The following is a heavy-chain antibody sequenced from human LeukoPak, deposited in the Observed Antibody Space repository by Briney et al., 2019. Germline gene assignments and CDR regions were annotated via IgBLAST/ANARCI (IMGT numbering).Heavy chain of an antibody. CDR3: ARGDGDYVLYGMDV. CDR1: GGTFSSYA. CDR2: IIPILGIA. V-gene: IGHV1-69*04. D-gene: IGHD4-17*01. J-gene: IGHJ6*02. Sequence: ASVKVPCKASGGTFSSYAISWVRQAPGQGLEWMGRIIPILGIANYAQKFQGRVTITADKSTSTAYMELSSLRSEDTAVYYCARGDGDYVLYGMDVWGQGTTVTVSS.